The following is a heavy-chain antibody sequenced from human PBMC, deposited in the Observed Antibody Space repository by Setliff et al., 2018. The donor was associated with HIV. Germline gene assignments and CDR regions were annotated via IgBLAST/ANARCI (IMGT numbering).Heavy chain of an antibody. CDR2: INPSGGST. V-gene: IGHV1-46*01. CDR3: ARDHLADYYFDY. D-gene: IGHD3-3*01. J-gene: IGHJ4*02. Sequence: ASVKVSCKASGYTFTSYYMHWVRQAPGQGLEWMGIINPSGGSTSYAQKFQGRVTMTRDTSTSTVYMELSSLRSEDTAVCYCARDHLADYYFDYWGQGTLVTVSS. CDR1: GYTFTSYY.